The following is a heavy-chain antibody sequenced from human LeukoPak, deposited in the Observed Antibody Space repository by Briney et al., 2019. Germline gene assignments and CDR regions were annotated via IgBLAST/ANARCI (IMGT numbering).Heavy chain of an antibody. V-gene: IGHV1-2*02. J-gene: IGHJ5*02. CDR3: ARGVTKQLPS. Sequence: MGWINPNSGGTNYAQKFQGRVTMTRDTSISTAYMELSRLRSDDTAVYYCARGVTKQLPSWGQGTLVTVSS. CDR2: INPNSGGT. D-gene: IGHD6-6*01.